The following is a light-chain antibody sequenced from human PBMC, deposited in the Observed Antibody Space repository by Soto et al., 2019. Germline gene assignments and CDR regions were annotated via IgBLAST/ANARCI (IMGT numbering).Light chain of an antibody. Sequence: QSALTQPPSASGSPGQSVTISCTGTSSDVGGYNYVSWYQQHPGKAPKLIIFEVSKRPSGVPDRFSGSKSGNTASLTVSGLQADDDADYYCSSYAGSNNFVVFGGGTKLTVL. V-gene: IGLV2-8*01. CDR3: SSYAGSNNFVV. J-gene: IGLJ3*02. CDR2: EVS. CDR1: SSDVGGYNY.